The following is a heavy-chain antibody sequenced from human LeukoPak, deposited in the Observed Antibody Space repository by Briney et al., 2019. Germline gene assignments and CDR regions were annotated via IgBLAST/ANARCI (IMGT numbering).Heavy chain of an antibody. V-gene: IGHV4-34*01. J-gene: IGHJ3*02. D-gene: IGHD3-3*01. Sequence: PSETLSLTSAVYGGSFSGYYWSWIRQPPGKGLEWIGEINHSGSTNYNPSLKSRVTISVDTSKNQFSLKLSSVTAADTAVYYCARRSWYYDFWSGYYSDDAFDIWGQGTMVTVSS. CDR2: INHSGST. CDR3: ARRSWYYDFWSGYYSDDAFDI. CDR1: GGSFSGYY.